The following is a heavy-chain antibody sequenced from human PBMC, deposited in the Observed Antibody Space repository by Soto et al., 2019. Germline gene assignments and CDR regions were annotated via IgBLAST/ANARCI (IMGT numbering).Heavy chain of an antibody. J-gene: IGHJ6*02. Sequence: SETLSLTCAVYGGSFSGYYWSWIRQPPGKGLEWIGEINHSGSTNYNPSLKSRVTISVDTSKNQFSLKLSSVTAADTAVYYCARARRSGYDGGWLDYGMDVWGQGTTVTVSS. V-gene: IGHV4-34*01. CDR2: INHSGST. D-gene: IGHD5-12*01. CDR3: ARARRSGYDGGWLDYGMDV. CDR1: GGSFSGYY.